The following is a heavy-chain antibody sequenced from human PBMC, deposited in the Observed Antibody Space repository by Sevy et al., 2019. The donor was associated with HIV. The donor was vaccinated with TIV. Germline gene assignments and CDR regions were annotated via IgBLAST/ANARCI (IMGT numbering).Heavy chain of an antibody. V-gene: IGHV3-21*01. J-gene: IGHJ4*02. Sequence: GGSLRLSCAASAFTFSSYSMNWVRQAPGKGLEWVSSISSSSSYIYYADSVKGRFTISRDNAKNSLYLQMNSLRAEDTAVYYCARVPVDCSGGSCYSWGQGTLVTVSS. CDR3: ARVPVDCSGGSCYS. CDR1: AFTFSSYS. CDR2: ISSSSSYI. D-gene: IGHD2-15*01.